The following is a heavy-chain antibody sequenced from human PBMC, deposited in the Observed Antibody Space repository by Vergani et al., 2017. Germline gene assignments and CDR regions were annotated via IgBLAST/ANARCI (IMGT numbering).Heavy chain of an antibody. Sequence: EVQLVESGGVVVQPGGSLRLSCAASGFTFDDYTMHWVRQAPGKGLEWVSLISWDGGSTYYADSVKGRLTISRDNSKNSLYLQMNSLRTEDTALYYCAKASLTTGEGYLDYWGQGTLVTFSS. CDR1: GFTFDDYT. CDR3: AKASLTTGEGYLDY. D-gene: IGHD4-17*01. CDR2: ISWDGGST. J-gene: IGHJ4*02. V-gene: IGHV3-43*01.